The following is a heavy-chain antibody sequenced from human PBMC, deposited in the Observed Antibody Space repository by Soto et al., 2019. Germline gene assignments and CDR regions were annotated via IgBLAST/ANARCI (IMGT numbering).Heavy chain of an antibody. V-gene: IGHV3-23*01. J-gene: IGHJ4*02. D-gene: IGHD6-6*01. CDR1: GFTFTSYA. CDR2: ISGSGGAT. Sequence: GGSRTLSCPSSGFTFTSYAMRWVGQTPGKGLEWVSAISGSGGATYYADSVKGRFTISRDNSKNTLYLQMNSLRAEDTAIYYCAKDPARHYFDYWGQGSLVTVSS. CDR3: AKDPARHYFDY.